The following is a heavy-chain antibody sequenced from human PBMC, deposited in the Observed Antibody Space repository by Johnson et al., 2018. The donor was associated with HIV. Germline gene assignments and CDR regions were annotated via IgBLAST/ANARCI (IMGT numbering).Heavy chain of an antibody. CDR1: GFTFSSYP. V-gene: IGHV3-66*01. CDR2: IYSGGST. J-gene: IGHJ3*02. Sequence: VQLVESGGGAVQPGRSLRLSCAASGFTFSSYPMHWVRQAPGKGLEWVAVIYSGGSTYYADSVKGRFTISRDNSKNTLYLQMNSLRAEDTAVYYCARGGGSSVAFDIWGQGTMVTVSS. CDR3: ARGGGSSVAFDI. D-gene: IGHD1-26*01.